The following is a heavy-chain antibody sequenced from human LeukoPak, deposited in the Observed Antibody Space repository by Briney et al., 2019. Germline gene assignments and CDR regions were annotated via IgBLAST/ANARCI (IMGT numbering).Heavy chain of an antibody. CDR2: IYYSGST. CDR3: ARVLAVAGTPFDY. Sequence: PSETLSLTCTVSGGSISSYYWSWIRQPPGKGLEWIGYIYYSGSTNYNPSLKSRVNISVDTSKNQFSLKLSSVTAADTALYYCARVLAVAGTPFDYWGQGTLVTVSS. CDR1: GGSISSYY. J-gene: IGHJ4*02. D-gene: IGHD6-19*01. V-gene: IGHV4-59*01.